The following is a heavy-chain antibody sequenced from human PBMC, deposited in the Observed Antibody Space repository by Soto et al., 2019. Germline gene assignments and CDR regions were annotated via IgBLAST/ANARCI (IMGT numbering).Heavy chain of an antibody. CDR2: IYYSGST. V-gene: IGHV4-61*01. Sequence: QVQLQESGPGLVKPSETLSLTCTVSGGSVSSGSYYWSWIRQPPGKGLEWIGYIYYSGSTNYNPSLKSRLTISVDTSKNQFSLKLSSVTAADTAVYYCARDLRLNYYDSSGYYYYYYGMDVWGQGTTVTVSS. D-gene: IGHD3-22*01. CDR1: GGSVSSGSYY. J-gene: IGHJ6*02. CDR3: ARDLRLNYYDSSGYYYYYYGMDV.